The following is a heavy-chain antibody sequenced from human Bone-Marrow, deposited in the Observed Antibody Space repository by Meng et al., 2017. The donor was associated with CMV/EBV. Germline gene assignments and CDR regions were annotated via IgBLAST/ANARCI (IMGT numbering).Heavy chain of an antibody. D-gene: IGHD2-2*01. CDR2: IIPIFGTA. CDR3: ARSPRGYCSSTSCSVFYY. J-gene: IGHJ4*02. V-gene: IGHV1-69*05. Sequence: TFSSYDISWVRQAPGQGLEWMGGIIPIFGTANYAQKFQGRVTITTDESTSTAYMELSSLRSEDTAVYYCARSPRGYCSSTSCSVFYYWGQGTLVTVSS. CDR1: TFSSYD.